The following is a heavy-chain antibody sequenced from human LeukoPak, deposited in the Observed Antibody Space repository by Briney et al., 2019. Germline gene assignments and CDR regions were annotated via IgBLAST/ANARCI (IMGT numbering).Heavy chain of an antibody. CDR3: ASHTRGVLDY. V-gene: IGHV3-48*01. CDR1: GFTFSSYS. CDR2: ISSSSSTI. J-gene: IGHJ4*02. Sequence: GGPRRLSCAASGFTFSSYSMNWVRQAPGKGLEWVSYISSSSSTIYYADSVKGRFTISRDNAKNSLYLQMNSLRAEDTAVYYCASHTRGVLDYWGQGTLVTVSS. D-gene: IGHD1-1*01.